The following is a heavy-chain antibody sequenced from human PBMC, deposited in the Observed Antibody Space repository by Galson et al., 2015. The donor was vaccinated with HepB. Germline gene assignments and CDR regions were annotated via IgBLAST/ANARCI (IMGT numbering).Heavy chain of an antibody. CDR3: ARVWGSASCCDY. Sequence: SLRLSCATSGFTFRSYWMSWVRQAPGKGLEWVANIKEDGSEIYYVDSVKGRFTISRDNAKSSLYLQMNSLRADDTALYYCARVWGSASCCDYWGQGILVTVSS. V-gene: IGHV3-7*03. J-gene: IGHJ4*02. CDR2: IKEDGSEI. D-gene: IGHD3-16*01. CDR1: GFTFRSYW.